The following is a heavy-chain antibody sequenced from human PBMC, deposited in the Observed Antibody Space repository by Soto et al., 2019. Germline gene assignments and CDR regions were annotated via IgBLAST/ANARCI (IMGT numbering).Heavy chain of an antibody. CDR2: IYSGGYT. V-gene: IGHV3-53*01. CDR1: GFTVSNNY. Sequence: EVQLVESGGGLIQPGGSLRLSCAVSGFTVSNNYMSWVRQAPGKGLEGVSVIYSGGYTAYGDSVKGRFTISRDNSKNTLYLQKNGRGAADTAFFYWGAPAGGGGYWGQGTLVTVSS. CDR3: GAPAGGGGY. D-gene: IGHD3-10*01. J-gene: IGHJ4*02.